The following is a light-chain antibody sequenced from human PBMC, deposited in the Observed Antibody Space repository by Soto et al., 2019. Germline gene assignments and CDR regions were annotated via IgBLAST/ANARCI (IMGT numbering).Light chain of an antibody. V-gene: IGKV3-11*01. J-gene: IGKJ3*01. CDR2: DAS. CDR3: QQRSYWLT. CDR1: QSVSSY. Sequence: EIVLTQSPATLSLSPGERATLSCRASQSVSSYLAWYQQKPGQAPRLLIYDASNRATGIPARFSGSGSGTDFTLTISSLGPEDVAVYYCQQRSYWLTFGPGTKVDIK.